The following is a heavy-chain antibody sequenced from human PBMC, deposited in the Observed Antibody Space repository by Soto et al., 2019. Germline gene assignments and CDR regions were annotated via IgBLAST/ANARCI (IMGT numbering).Heavy chain of an antibody. V-gene: IGHV1-46*01. CDR2: INPSSGSP. J-gene: IGHJ4*02. CDR1: GYTFSRYY. CDR3: ARGVVVKVHEMGGPDY. Sequence: QVQLVQSGAEVKKPGASVKVSCRTSGYTFSRYYMHWVRQAPGQGLEWMGIINPSSGSPNYAQKFLGRLTVTRDKSTSTVYMELNGLTSEDTAMYYCARGVVVKVHEMGGPDYWGQGTLVTVSS. D-gene: IGHD2-8*01.